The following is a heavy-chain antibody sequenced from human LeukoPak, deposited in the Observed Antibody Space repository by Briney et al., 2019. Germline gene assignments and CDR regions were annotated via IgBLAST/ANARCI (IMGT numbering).Heavy chain of an antibody. Sequence: GGSLRLSCAASGFTFSSYEMNWVRQAPGKGVEWVSYISSSGSTIYYADSVKGRFTISRDNAKNTLYLQMNSLRAEDTAVYYCATGAGWLQYDYWGQGTLVTVSS. V-gene: IGHV3-48*03. J-gene: IGHJ4*02. CDR3: ATGAGWLQYDY. D-gene: IGHD5-24*01. CDR2: ISSSGSTI. CDR1: GFTFSSYE.